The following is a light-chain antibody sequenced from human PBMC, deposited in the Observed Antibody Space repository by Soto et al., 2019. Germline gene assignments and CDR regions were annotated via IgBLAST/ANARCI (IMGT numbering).Light chain of an antibody. J-gene: IGKJ1*01. CDR2: GAS. V-gene: IGKV3-15*01. CDR1: QSVSSS. CDR3: QQYNNWPQT. Sequence: EIVMTQSPATLSVSPGERATLSCRASQSVSSSYLAWYQQKPGQAPRLLIYGASTRATGIPARFSGSGSGTEFTLIISSLQSEDFAVYYCQQYNNWPQTFGQGTKVDIK.